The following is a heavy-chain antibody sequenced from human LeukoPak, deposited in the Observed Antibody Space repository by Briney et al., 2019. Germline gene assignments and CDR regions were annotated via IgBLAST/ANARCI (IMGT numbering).Heavy chain of an antibody. J-gene: IGHJ6*03. Sequence: SGTLSLTCAVSGGSISSSNWWSWVRQPPGKGLEWIGEIYHSGSTNYNPSLKSRVTISVDKSKNQFSLKLSSVTAADTAVYYCARVIPYYDFWSGYYTGWSYYYYMDVWGKGTTVTVSS. CDR3: ARVIPYYDFWSGYYTGWSYYYYMDV. CDR2: IYHSGST. V-gene: IGHV4-4*02. D-gene: IGHD3-3*01. CDR1: GGSISSSNW.